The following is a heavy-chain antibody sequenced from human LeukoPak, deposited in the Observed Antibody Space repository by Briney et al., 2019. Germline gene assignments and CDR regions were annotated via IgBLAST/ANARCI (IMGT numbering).Heavy chain of an antibody. J-gene: IGHJ4*02. CDR1: GFTFSSYA. V-gene: IGHV3-23*01. CDR2: ISGSGGST. Sequence: GGSLRLSCAASGFTFSSYAMSWVRQAPGKGLEWVSAISGSGGSTYYADSVKGRFTISRDNSKNTLYLQMNSLRAEDAAVYYCAKFFPAYCDGDCYPRAGYFDYWGQGTLVTVSS. CDR3: AKFFPAYCDGDCYPRAGYFDY. D-gene: IGHD2-21*02.